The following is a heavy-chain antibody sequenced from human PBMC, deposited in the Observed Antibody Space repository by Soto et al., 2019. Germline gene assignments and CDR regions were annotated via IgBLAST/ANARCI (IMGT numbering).Heavy chain of an antibody. V-gene: IGHV4-4*07. Sequence: QVQLQESGPGLVKPSETLSLTCTVSGGSISSYYCNWIRQPAGKGLEWIGRIYTSGSTNYNPSLKSRITMSVDTSKNQFSLNLRSVTAADTAVYYCARAPSYSTSWLDYWGQGTLVSVSS. CDR2: IYTSGST. CDR1: GGSISSYY. CDR3: ARAPSYSTSWLDY. J-gene: IGHJ4*02. D-gene: IGHD6-13*01.